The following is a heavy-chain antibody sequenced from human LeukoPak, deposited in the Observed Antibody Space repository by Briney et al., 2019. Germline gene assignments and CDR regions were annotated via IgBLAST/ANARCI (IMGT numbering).Heavy chain of an antibody. D-gene: IGHD6-13*01. Sequence: GGSLRLSCATSGFTVSSNYMSWVRQAPGKGLEWVSVIYSDGGTYYADSVKGRFTISRDNSKNTLFLQMNSLRAEDTAVYYCARTLRTAAAGPLFDYWGRGTLVTVSS. CDR3: ARTLRTAAAGPLFDY. CDR2: IYSDGGT. CDR1: GFTVSSNY. J-gene: IGHJ4*02. V-gene: IGHV3-66*01.